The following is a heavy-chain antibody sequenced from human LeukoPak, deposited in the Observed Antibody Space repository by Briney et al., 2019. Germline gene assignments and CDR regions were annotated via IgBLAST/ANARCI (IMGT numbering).Heavy chain of an antibody. J-gene: IGHJ3*02. D-gene: IGHD3-3*01. Sequence: GGSLRLSCAASGFIFSNYAMTWVRQAPGKGLEWVSSSRSTTDYSDPVKGRFTIYRDNSKNTLYLKMNSLRADDTAVYYCAKDRIADFWSGATNDAFDIWGQGTMVTVSS. CDR3: AKDRIADFWSGATNDAFDI. CDR1: GFIFSNYA. CDR2: SRSTT. V-gene: IGHV3-23*01.